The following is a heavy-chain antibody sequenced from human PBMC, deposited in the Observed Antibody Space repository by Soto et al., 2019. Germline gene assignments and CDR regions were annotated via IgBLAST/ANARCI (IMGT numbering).Heavy chain of an antibody. D-gene: IGHD5-18*01. CDR2: INAYNGNT. CDR3: ARDVGYGLIDY. V-gene: IGHV1-18*01. J-gene: IGHJ4*02. Sequence: ASVKVSCKASGYTFTSSDSNWVRQATGQGLEWMGWINAYNGNTNYAQKFQGRVTMTTDTSTSTAYMELRSLRSDDTAVYYCARDVGYGLIDYWGQGTLVTVSS. CDR1: GYTFTSSD.